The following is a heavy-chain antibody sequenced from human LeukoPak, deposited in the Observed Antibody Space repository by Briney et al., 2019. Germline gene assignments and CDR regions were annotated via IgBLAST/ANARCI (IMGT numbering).Heavy chain of an antibody. D-gene: IGHD2-15*01. Sequence: SETLSLTYTVSGGSISSYYWSWIRQPPGKGLEWIGYIYYSGSTDYNPSLKSRVTISVDTSKNQFSLKLSSVTAADTAVYYCARDGGSYCSGGSCYYYNWFDPWGQGTLVTVSS. J-gene: IGHJ5*02. CDR1: GGSISSYY. CDR3: ARDGGSYCSGGSCYYYNWFDP. CDR2: IYYSGST. V-gene: IGHV4-59*01.